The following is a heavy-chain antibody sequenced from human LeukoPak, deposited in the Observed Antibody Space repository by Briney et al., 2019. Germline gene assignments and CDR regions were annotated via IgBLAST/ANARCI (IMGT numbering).Heavy chain of an antibody. J-gene: IGHJ4*02. Sequence: GASVKVSCKASGYTFTGYYIHWVRQAPGQGLEWMGWINPNSGGTNYAQKFQGRVTMTRDTSISTAYMELSSLSSEDTAVYYCARGGDGDRRDFDYWGQGTLVTVSS. CDR1: GYTFTGYY. CDR3: ARGGDGDRRDFDY. V-gene: IGHV1-2*02. D-gene: IGHD5-24*01. CDR2: INPNSGGT.